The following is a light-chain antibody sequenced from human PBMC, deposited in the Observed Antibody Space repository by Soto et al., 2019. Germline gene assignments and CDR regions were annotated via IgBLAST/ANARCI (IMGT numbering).Light chain of an antibody. CDR1: QSVSSSY. CDR3: QQYGSSPPYT. Sequence: EIVLTQSPGTLSLSPGERATLSCRASQSVSSSYLAWSQQKPGQAPRLLIYGASSRATGIPDRFSGSGSGTDFNLTISRLEPEDFAVYYCQQYGSSPPYTFGQGTKLEIK. CDR2: GAS. J-gene: IGKJ2*01. V-gene: IGKV3-20*01.